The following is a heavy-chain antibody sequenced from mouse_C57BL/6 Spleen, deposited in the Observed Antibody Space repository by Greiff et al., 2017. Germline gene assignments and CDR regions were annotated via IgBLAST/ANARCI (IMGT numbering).Heavy chain of an antibody. CDR3: ARREYGSFYVGY. CDR2: IYPGSGNT. V-gene: IGHV1-76*01. CDR1: GYTFTDYS. Sequence: VQLLESGADLVKPGASVKLSCKASGYTFTDYSINWVKQRPGQGLEWIASIYPGSGNTYYNEKVKGKATLTADKSSSTAYMQLSSLTSEDSAVYFCARREYGSFYVGYWGQGTLVTVSA. D-gene: IGHD2-3*01. J-gene: IGHJ3*01.